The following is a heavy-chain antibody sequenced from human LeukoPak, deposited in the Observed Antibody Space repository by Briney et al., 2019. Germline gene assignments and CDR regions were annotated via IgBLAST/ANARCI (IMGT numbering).Heavy chain of an antibody. CDR3: ARDYPSYDFWSGYYPNWFDP. J-gene: IGHJ5*02. D-gene: IGHD3-3*01. Sequence: GSTNYNPSLKSRVTISVDTSKNQFSLKLSSVTAADTAVYYCARDYPSYDFWSGYYPNWFDPWGQGTLVTVSS. CDR2: GST. V-gene: IGHV4-61*02.